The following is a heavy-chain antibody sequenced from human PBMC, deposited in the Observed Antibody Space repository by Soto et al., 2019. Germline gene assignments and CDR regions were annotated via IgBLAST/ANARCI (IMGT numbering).Heavy chain of an antibody. CDR3: TRDPSMELRGVDP. CDR1: EPTFRNYA. V-gene: IGHV3-23*01. J-gene: IGHJ5*02. D-gene: IGHD1-7*01. Sequence: GSPRISCAASEPTFRNYARMWVRQAQRKGQEWVSSIGGGGDATSSAAPEKGRFTISRDNSNNTLNLQMNSRRAEDTAIYYCTRDPSMELRGVDPSGQETV. CDR2: IGGGGDAT.